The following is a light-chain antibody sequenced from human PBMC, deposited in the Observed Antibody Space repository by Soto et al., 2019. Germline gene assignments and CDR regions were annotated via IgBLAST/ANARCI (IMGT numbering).Light chain of an antibody. J-gene: IGKJ1*01. CDR1: QGIGND. V-gene: IGKV1-17*01. CDR3: LQHNSYPWT. Sequence: DIQMTQSPSSLSASVGDRVTITCRASQGIGNDLGWYQQKPGKAPKRLIYAASSLQSGVPSRFSGSGSGTEFTLTISSLQPEDFATYSCLQHNSYPWTFGQGTKVEI. CDR2: AAS.